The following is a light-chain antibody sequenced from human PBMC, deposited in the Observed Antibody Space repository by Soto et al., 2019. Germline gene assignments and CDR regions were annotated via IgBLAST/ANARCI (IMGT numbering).Light chain of an antibody. CDR2: EGS. CDR1: SSDVGSYNL. V-gene: IGLV2-23*01. J-gene: IGLJ2*01. CDR3: CSYAGSSTYV. Sequence: QSALTQPASVSGSPGQSITISCTGTSSDVGSYNLVSWYQQHPGKAPKLMIXEGSRRPSGVXXXXXASKSGNTASLTISGXXXXXEAXXXCCSYAGSSTYVFGGGTKVTVL.